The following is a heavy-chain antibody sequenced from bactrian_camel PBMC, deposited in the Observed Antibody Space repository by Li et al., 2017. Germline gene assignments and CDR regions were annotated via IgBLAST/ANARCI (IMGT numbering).Heavy chain of an antibody. CDR2: IYTGHNKP. V-gene: IGHV3S19*01. Sequence: VQLVESGGDSVEAGGSLKLSCTISGYTYYIRDHCTAWFRQAPGKERELVASIYTGHNKPDYADSVKGRFTISRDRTDYGFSLRMDNLEPEDSAIYYCAGTLGDPYCTAGYCPPDIMCDFNYWGQGTQVTVS. CDR1: GYTYYIRDHC. CDR3: AGTLGDPYCTAGYCPPDIMCDFNY. J-gene: IGHJ4*01. D-gene: IGHD1*01.